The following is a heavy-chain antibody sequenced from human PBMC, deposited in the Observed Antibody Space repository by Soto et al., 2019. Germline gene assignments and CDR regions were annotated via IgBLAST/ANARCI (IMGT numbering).Heavy chain of an antibody. CDR3: ARRAPLAVAGTYYYYYYMDV. CDR2: IYYSGST. CDR1: GGSISSYY. J-gene: IGHJ6*03. V-gene: IGHV4-59*08. D-gene: IGHD6-19*01. Sequence: SETPSLTCTGSGGSISSYYWSWIRQPPGKGLEWIGYIYYSGSTNYNPSLKSRVTISVDTSKNQFSLKLSSVTAADTAVYYCARRAPLAVAGTYYYYYYMDVWGKGTTVTVSS.